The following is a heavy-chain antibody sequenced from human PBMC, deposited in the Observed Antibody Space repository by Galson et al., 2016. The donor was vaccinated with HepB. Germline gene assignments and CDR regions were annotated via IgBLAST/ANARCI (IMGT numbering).Heavy chain of an antibody. D-gene: IGHD3-3*01. CDR1: VGSFSGYH. J-gene: IGHJ4*02. CDR3: ARAYYDIWSGSQRDFFDH. Sequence: SETLSLTCAVYVGSFSGYHWSWIRQPPGKGLEWIGEINHSGSTTYKPSLKSRVTISVDTSKNQFSLKLSSVTAADTAVYYCARAYYDIWSGSQRDFFDHWGQGTLVTVSS. V-gene: IGHV4-34*01. CDR2: INHSGST.